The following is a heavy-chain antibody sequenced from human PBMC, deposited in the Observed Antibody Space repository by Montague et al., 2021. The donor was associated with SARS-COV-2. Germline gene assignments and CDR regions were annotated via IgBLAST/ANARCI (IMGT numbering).Heavy chain of an antibody. Sequence: SETLSLTCTVSGGSISSSNYYWGWIRQPPGKGLEWIGSMYYSGSTYYNPSLKSRVTISIDTSKNQFSLELSSVTAADTAVYYCARDDIVLQGVTKGMDVWGQGTTVTVSS. CDR3: ARDDIVLQGVTKGMDV. CDR1: GGSISSSNYY. D-gene: IGHD3-10*01. CDR2: MYYSGST. J-gene: IGHJ6*02. V-gene: IGHV4-39*07.